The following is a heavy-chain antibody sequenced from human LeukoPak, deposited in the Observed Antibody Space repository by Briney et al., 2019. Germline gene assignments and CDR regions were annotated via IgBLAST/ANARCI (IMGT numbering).Heavy chain of an antibody. CDR3: ARDDSFQFDS. D-gene: IGHD5-18*01. V-gene: IGHV1-2*02. CDR1: GYTFTGYY. CDR2: INPNTAVI. J-gene: IGHJ4*02. Sequence: ASVKVSCKASGYTFTGYYMHWVRQARGQGLEWMGWINPNTAVINYAPKFQGRVTMTRATSISTAYMELSSLTSDDTAVYYCARDDSFQFDSWGQGTLVTVSS.